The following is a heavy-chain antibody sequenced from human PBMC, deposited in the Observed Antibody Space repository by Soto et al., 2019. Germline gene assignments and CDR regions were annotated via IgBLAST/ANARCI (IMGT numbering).Heavy chain of an antibody. V-gene: IGHV1-69*13. CDR2: IIPIFGTA. D-gene: IGHD5-18*01. CDR3: AREPGTAMANYYYYYGMDV. CDR1: GYTFTSYA. Sequence: ASVKVSCKASGYTFTSYAISWVRQAPGQGLEWMGGIIPIFGTANYAQKFQGRVTITADESTSTAYMELSSLRSEDTAVYYCAREPGTAMANYYYYYGMDVWGQGATVTVSS. J-gene: IGHJ6*02.